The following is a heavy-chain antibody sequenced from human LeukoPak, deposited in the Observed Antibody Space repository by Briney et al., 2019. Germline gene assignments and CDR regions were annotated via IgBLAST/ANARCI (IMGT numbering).Heavy chain of an antibody. J-gene: IGHJ6*03. CDR3: AREGSGYYYYMDV. CDR1: GFTFTDSS. V-gene: IGHV3-21*01. Sequence: GGSLRLSCAVSGFTFTDSSMNWVRQAPGKGLEWVSSISTISTYIYYADSVKRRFTISRDNAKNSLYLQINSLRAEDTAVYYCAREGSGYYYYMDVWGKGTTVTVSS. CDR2: ISTISTYI.